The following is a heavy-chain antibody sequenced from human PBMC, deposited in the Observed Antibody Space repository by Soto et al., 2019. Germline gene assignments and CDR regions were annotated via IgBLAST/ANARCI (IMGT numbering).Heavy chain of an antibody. Sequence: PGGSLRLSCAASGFTFSSYGMHWVRQAPGKGLEWVAVIWYDGSNKYYADSVKGRFTISRDNSRNTLYLQMNSLRAEDTAVYYCAREELRKNSIDYWGQGTLVTVSS. CDR2: IWYDGSNK. V-gene: IGHV3-33*01. CDR3: AREELRKNSIDY. D-gene: IGHD1-26*01. CDR1: GFTFSSYG. J-gene: IGHJ4*02.